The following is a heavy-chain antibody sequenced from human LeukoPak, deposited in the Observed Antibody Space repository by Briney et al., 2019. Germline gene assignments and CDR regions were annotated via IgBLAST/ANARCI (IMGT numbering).Heavy chain of an antibody. J-gene: IGHJ6*02. CDR2: ISAYNGNT. D-gene: IGHD4-17*01. Sequence: GASVEVSRKASGYTFTSYGISWVRQAPGQGLEWMGWISAYNGNTNYAQKLQGRVTMTTDTSTSTAYMELRSLRSDDTAVYYCARTGDLDYYYYGMDVWGQGTTVTVSS. CDR3: ARTGDLDYYYYGMDV. V-gene: IGHV1-18*01. CDR1: GYTFTSYG.